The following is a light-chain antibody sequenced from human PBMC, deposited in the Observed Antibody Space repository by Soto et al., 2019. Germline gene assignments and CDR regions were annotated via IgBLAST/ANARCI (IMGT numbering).Light chain of an antibody. CDR2: QVN. CDR3: SSYGGYNNVV. J-gene: IGLJ1*01. CDR1: SSDVGGYND. V-gene: IGLV2-8*01. Sequence: QSVLTQPPSASGSPGQSVTISCTGTSSDVGGYNDGSWFHQHPGKAPRLIIHQVNQRPSGVPARFSGSKSGHTASLPVSGLQAEDEGTYYCSSYGGYNNVVFGTGTKVTVL.